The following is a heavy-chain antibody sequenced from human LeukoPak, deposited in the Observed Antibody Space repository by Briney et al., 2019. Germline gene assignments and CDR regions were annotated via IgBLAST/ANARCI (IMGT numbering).Heavy chain of an antibody. Sequence: PGGSLRLSCAASGFTFSSYWMSWVRQAPGKGLEWVGNIQPDGSEGHPADSVKGRFTISRVNARNSLFLQMNSLRVEDTAVYYCASQSFAKFDPWGQGTLVIVSS. CDR3: ASQSFAKFDP. CDR1: GFTFSSYW. V-gene: IGHV3-7*01. CDR2: IQPDGSEG. J-gene: IGHJ5*02. D-gene: IGHD3-16*01.